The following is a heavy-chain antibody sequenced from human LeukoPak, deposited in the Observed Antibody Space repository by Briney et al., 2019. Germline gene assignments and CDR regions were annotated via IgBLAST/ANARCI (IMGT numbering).Heavy chain of an antibody. V-gene: IGHV3-48*03. CDR1: GFTFSNSE. CDR3: VRAGLH. Sequence: GGSLRLSCAASGFTFSNSEMNWVRQVPGKGLEWVSYISTSVSIKYYADSVKGRFTISRDNAKNSLYLQMNSLRAGDTAVYYCVRAGLHWGQGTLVTVSS. CDR2: ISTSVSIK. J-gene: IGHJ1*01.